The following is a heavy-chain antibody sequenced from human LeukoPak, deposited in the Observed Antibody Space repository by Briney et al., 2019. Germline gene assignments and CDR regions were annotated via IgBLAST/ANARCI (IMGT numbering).Heavy chain of an antibody. J-gene: IGHJ3*02. CDR1: GNTFSSFD. CDR3: ARGGSGWYSDAFDI. V-gene: IGHV1-8*01. D-gene: IGHD6-19*01. Sequence: ASVKVSCEASGNTFSSFDIHWIRQASGQGLQWMGWINPNSGSTAYAPKFQGRVTMTRNTSIGTAYLELTSLTSEDTAVYYCARGGSGWYSDAFDIWGQGTMVTVSS. CDR2: INPNSGST.